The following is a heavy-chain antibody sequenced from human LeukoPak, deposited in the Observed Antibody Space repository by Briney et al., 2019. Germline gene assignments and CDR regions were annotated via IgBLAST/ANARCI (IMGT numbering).Heavy chain of an antibody. Sequence: GGSLRLSCAASGFTVSSNYMSWVRQAPGKGLEWVSVIYSGGSTYYADSVKGRFTISRDNAKNSLYLQMNSLRAEDTAVYYCARAYYYDSRGVFDIWGQGTMVTVSS. J-gene: IGHJ3*02. V-gene: IGHV3-53*01. CDR3: ARAYYYDSRGVFDI. D-gene: IGHD3-22*01. CDR1: GFTVSSNY. CDR2: IYSGGST.